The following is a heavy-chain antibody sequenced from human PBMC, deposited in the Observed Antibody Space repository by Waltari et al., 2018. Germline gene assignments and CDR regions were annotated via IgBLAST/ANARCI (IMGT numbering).Heavy chain of an antibody. CDR2: ITGSGNKT. J-gene: IGHJ5*02. D-gene: IGHD3-3*01. V-gene: IGHV3-23*04. CDR3: VKDGYEFWSGYYNA. CDR1: NFKFAKRFLNYA. Sequence: EVRLVQSGGGLVQPGGSMRLSCVASNFKFAKRFLNYAMTWVRQAPGEGLDWVAAITGSGNKTYYADSVKGRFTISRDNSQDTVFLDMTNVKAEDTAVYFCVKDGYEFWSGYYNAWGQGTVVAVSS.